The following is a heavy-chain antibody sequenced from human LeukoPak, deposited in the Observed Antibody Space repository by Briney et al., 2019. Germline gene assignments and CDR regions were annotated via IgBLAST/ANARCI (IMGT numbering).Heavy chain of an antibody. V-gene: IGHV1-2*02. CDR2: INPNSGGT. J-gene: IGHJ5*02. CDR1: GYTFTGYY. CDR3: ARDLGGIVVVVAATDWFDP. Sequence: GASVKVSCKASGYTFTGYYMHWVRQAPGQGLEWMGWINPNSGGTNYAQKFQGRVTMTRDTSISTAYMELSRLRSDDTAVYYCARDLGGIVVVVAATDWFDPWGQGTLVTVSS. D-gene: IGHD2-15*01.